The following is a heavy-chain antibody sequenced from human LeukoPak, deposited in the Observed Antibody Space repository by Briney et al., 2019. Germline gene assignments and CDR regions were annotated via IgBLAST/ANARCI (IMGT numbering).Heavy chain of an antibody. Sequence: ASVKVSCKASGYTFTGYGISWMRQAPGQGLEWMGWISAYNGNTNYAQKLQGRVTMTTDTSTSTAYVELRSLRSDDTAVYYCARDTESPLGYCTNGVCLGDYWGQGTLVTVSS. J-gene: IGHJ4*02. V-gene: IGHV1-18*01. CDR1: GYTFTGYG. D-gene: IGHD2-8*01. CDR3: ARDTESPLGYCTNGVCLGDY. CDR2: ISAYNGNT.